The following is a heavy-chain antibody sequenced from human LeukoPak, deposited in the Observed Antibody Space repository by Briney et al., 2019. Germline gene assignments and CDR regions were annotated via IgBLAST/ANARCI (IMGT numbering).Heavy chain of an antibody. V-gene: IGHV4-34*01. CDR1: GGSFTGYY. CDR2: IKHDGST. D-gene: IGHD2-15*01. CDR3: ARGFSGVVARD. Sequence: SETLSLTCAVYGGSFTGYYWSWIRQPPGKGLEWIGEIKHDGSTNYNPSLKSRVTMSLDTSKNQFFLSLNSVTAADTAVYYCARGFSGVVARDWGQGTLVTVSS. J-gene: IGHJ4*02.